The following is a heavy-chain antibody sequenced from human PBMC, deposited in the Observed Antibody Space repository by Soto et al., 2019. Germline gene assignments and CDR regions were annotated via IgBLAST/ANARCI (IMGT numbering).Heavy chain of an antibody. Sequence: GGSLRLSCAASGFTFSSYAMSWVRQAPGKGLEWVSAISGSGGSTYYADSVKGRFTISRDNSKNTLYLQMNSLRAEDTAVYYCAKGSVGYGDYHYYYYYYYMDVWGKGTTVTVSS. CDR1: GFTFSSYA. D-gene: IGHD4-17*01. CDR2: ISGSGGST. CDR3: AKGSVGYGDYHYYYYYYYMDV. J-gene: IGHJ6*03. V-gene: IGHV3-23*01.